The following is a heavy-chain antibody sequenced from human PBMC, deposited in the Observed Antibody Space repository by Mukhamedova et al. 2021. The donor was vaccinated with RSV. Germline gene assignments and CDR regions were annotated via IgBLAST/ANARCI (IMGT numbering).Heavy chain of an antibody. Sequence: SWVRQAPGKGLEWVSAISGSGGSTYYADSVKGRFTISRDNSKNTLYLQMNSLRAEDTAVYYCAKDSMVRGVIISLDAFDIWGQGT. CDR2: ISGSGGST. J-gene: IGHJ3*02. V-gene: IGHV3-23*01. D-gene: IGHD3-10*01. CDR3: AKDSMVRGVIISLDAFDI.